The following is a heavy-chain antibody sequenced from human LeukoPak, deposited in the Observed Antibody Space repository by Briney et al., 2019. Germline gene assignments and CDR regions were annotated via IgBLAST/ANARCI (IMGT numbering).Heavy chain of an antibody. CDR1: GFTFDDYA. CDR2: ISWNSGSI. Sequence: GRSLRLSCAASGFTFDDYAMHWVRQAPGKGLEWVSGISWNSGSIGYADSVKGRFTISRDNAKNSLYLQMNSLRAEDTALYYCAKGTYSSSWGQGTLITVSS. D-gene: IGHD6-13*01. CDR3: AKGTYSSS. V-gene: IGHV3-9*01. J-gene: IGHJ4*02.